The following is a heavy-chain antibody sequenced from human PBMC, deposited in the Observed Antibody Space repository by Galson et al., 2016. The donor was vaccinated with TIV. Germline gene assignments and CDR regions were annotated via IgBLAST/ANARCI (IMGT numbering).Heavy chain of an antibody. Sequence: SVKVSCKASGYTFSAYYVHWVRQAPGQGLVWMGWINPNTGGTNYAQKFQGRVSMTRDKSISTAYMELTRLKSDDTALYYCARPLSEFFYGMDVWGLGTTVTVSS. CDR1: GYTFSAYY. CDR2: INPNTGGT. J-gene: IGHJ6*02. CDR3: ARPLSEFFYGMDV. D-gene: IGHD3-3*02. V-gene: IGHV1-2*02.